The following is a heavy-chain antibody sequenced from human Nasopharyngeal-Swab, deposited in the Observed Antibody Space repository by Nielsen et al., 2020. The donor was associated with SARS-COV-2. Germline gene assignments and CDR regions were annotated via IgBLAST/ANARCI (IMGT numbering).Heavy chain of an antibody. Sequence: WIRQPPGQGLEWIGYIYYSGSTYYNPSLKGRVTISVDTSKNQFSLKLSSVTAADTAVYYCARATMIVVVIGAFDIWGQGTMVTVSS. J-gene: IGHJ3*02. D-gene: IGHD3-22*01. CDR3: ARATMIVVVIGAFDI. CDR2: IYYSGST. V-gene: IGHV4-31*02.